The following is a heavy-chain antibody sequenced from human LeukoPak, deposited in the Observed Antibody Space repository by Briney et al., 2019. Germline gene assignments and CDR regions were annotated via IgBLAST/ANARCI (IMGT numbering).Heavy chain of an antibody. Sequence: GGSLRLSCAASGFTFSRHWMHWVCQAPGKGLVWISRINSDASDANYADFVKGRFTISRDNAKNTVYLQINSLRDEDTVVYYCARICSSTDCLIPDWGQGTLVTVSS. V-gene: IGHV3-74*01. J-gene: IGHJ4*02. CDR3: ARICSSTDCLIPD. CDR1: GFTFSRHW. D-gene: IGHD2-2*01. CDR2: INSDASDA.